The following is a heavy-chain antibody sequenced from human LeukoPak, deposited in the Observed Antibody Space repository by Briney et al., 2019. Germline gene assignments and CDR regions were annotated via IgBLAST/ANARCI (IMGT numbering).Heavy chain of an antibody. D-gene: IGHD4-17*01. CDR2: IYYSGST. CDR1: GVSISSSSYY. Sequence: SETLSLTCTVSGVSISSSSYYWGWIRQPPGKGLEWIGSIYYSGSTYYNPSLQSRVTISADTSKNQFSLKLSSVTAADTAVYYCARGRADYGDYLYYFDYWGQGTLVTVSS. V-gene: IGHV4-39*07. J-gene: IGHJ4*02. CDR3: ARGRADYGDYLYYFDY.